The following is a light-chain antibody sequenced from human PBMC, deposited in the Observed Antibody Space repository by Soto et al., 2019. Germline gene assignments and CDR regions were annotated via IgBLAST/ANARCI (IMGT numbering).Light chain of an antibody. CDR2: GAS. CDR1: QNVLNYH. CDR3: QHYSTSTPYT. Sequence: EVVLTQSPGTLHLSPGERATLSCRASQNVLNYHLAWYQQKPGQPPRLLIYGASNRATGIPARFSGSGSGTDFTLTISVLEPEDFAVYVFQHYSTSTPYTFGQRTKLGIK. V-gene: IGKV3-20*01. J-gene: IGKJ2*01.